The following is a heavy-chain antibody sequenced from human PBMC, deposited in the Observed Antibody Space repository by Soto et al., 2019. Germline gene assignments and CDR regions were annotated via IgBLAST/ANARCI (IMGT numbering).Heavy chain of an antibody. V-gene: IGHV4-59*12. CDR3: ARVPDR. J-gene: IGHJ5*02. Sequence: SETLSLTCTVSGGSISTYYWSWIRQPPGKGLEWIGYIYHSGSTYYNPSLKSRVTISVDRSKNQFSLKLSSVTAADTAVYYCARVPDRWGQGTLVTVS. CDR1: GGSISTYY. D-gene: IGHD2-2*01. CDR2: IYHSGST.